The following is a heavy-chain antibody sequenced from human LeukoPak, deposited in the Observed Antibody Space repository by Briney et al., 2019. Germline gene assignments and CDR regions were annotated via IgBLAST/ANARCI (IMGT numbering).Heavy chain of an antibody. CDR1: GGSISSSSYY. J-gene: IGHJ3*02. CDR3: ARTGWRDIVVVVAAARHAFDI. V-gene: IGHV4-39*07. Sequence: PSETLSLTCTVSGGSISSSSYYWGWIRQPPGKGLEWIGSIYYSGSTYYNPSLKSRVTISVDTSKNQFSLKLSSVTAADTAVYYCARTGWRDIVVVVAAARHAFDIWGQGTMVTVSS. D-gene: IGHD2-15*01. CDR2: IYYSGST.